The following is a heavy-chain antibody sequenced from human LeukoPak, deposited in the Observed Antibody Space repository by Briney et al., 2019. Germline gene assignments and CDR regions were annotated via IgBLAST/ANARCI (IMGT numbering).Heavy chain of an antibody. V-gene: IGHV4-38-2*02. CDR1: GYSISSGYY. J-gene: IGHJ4*02. CDR3: ARITPSLDSSGYYMY. CDR2: IYHSGST. D-gene: IGHD3-22*01. Sequence: PSETLSLTCTVSGYSISSGYYWGWIRQPPGKGLEWIGSIYHSGSTYYNPSLKSRVTISVDTSKNQFSLKLSSVTAADTAVYYCARITPSLDSSGYYMYWGQGTLVTVSS.